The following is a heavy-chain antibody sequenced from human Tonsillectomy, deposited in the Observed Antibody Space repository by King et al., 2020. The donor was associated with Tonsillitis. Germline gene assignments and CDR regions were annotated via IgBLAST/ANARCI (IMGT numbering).Heavy chain of an antibody. Sequence: VQLVESGGGLVQPGGSLRLSCATSGFTFSSSWMTWVRQAPGKGLEWVANIKEDGSEKDYVDSVKGRFTISRDNAKNSLYLQMNSLRVEDTAVYYCARGGLRYNWNYGGLTHYYYGMDV. D-gene: IGHD1-7*01. CDR3: ARGGLRYNWNYGGLTHYYYGMDV. CDR1: GFTFSSSW. J-gene: IGHJ6*01. CDR2: IKEDGSEK. V-gene: IGHV3-7*03.